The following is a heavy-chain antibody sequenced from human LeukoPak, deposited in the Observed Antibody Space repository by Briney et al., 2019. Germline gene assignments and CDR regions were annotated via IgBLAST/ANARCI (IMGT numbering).Heavy chain of an antibody. Sequence: ASVKVSCKASGYTFTSYPMNWVRQAPGQGLEWMGLINTNTGNPTYAQGFTGRFVFSLDTSVTTSYLQISSLEAEDTAVYYCATDTWEYWGQGTLVTVSS. D-gene: IGHD1-26*01. CDR3: ATDTWEY. CDR1: GYTFTSYP. V-gene: IGHV7-4-1*02. J-gene: IGHJ4*02. CDR2: INTNTGNP.